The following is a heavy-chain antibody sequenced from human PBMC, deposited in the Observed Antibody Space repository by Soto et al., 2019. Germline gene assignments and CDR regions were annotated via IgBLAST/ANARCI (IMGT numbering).Heavy chain of an antibody. J-gene: IGHJ5*02. D-gene: IGHD2-21*02. CDR1: GGSISSSSYY. CDR3: ARLRRDYWFDP. CDR2: IYYSGST. V-gene: IGHV4-39*01. Sequence: SETLSLTCTASGGSISSSSYYWGWIRQPPGKGLEWIGSIYYSGSTYYNPSLKSRVTISVDTSKNQFSLKLSSVTAADTAVYYCARLRRDYWFDPWGQGTLVTVSS.